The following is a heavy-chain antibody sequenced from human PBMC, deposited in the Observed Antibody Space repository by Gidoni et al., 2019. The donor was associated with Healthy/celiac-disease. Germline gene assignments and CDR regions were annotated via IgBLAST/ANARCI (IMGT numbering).Heavy chain of an antibody. J-gene: IGHJ4*02. D-gene: IGHD6-6*01. CDR3: ARDIGYSSSGAFDY. V-gene: IGHV4-31*03. CDR1: GGSISRGGYY. Sequence: QVQLQESGPGLVQPSQTLSLPFTVSGGSISRGGYYWSWIRQHPGKGLEWIGYIDYSGSTYYNPSLKSRVTISVDTSKNQFSLKLSSVTAADTAVYYCARDIGYSSSGAFDYWGQGTLVTVSS. CDR2: IDYSGST.